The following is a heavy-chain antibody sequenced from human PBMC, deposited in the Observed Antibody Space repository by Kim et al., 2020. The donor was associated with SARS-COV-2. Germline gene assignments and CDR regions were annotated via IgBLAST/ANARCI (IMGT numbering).Heavy chain of an antibody. CDR1: GLTFKNYW. D-gene: IGHD1-1*01. CDR3: AKGTNMDV. CDR2: IKYDGSAE. J-gene: IGHJ6*02. V-gene: IGHV3-7*03. Sequence: GGSLRLSCAASGLTFKNYWMTWVRQAPGTGLEWVASIKYDGSAEFYVDSVRGRFTISRDNAEDSVYLQLSSLRAEDTAVYYCAKGTNMDVWGQGTTVTVSS.